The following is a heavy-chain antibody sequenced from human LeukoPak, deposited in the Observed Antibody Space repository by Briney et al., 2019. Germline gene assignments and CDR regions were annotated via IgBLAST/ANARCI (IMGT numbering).Heavy chain of an antibody. J-gene: IGHJ4*02. CDR2: IYYTGST. V-gene: IGHV4-31*03. Sequence: SQTLSLTCTVSGGFISSGGYYWSWIRQHPGKGLERIGYIYYTGSTYYNASLKSRVMISVDTSNNRFSLKLSSVTAADTAVYYCARLGHCTNGVCYTFDYWGQGTLVTVSS. D-gene: IGHD2-8*01. CDR1: GGFISSGGYY. CDR3: ARLGHCTNGVCYTFDY.